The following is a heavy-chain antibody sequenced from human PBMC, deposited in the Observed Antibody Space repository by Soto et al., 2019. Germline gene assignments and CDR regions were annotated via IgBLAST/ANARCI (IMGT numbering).Heavy chain of an antibody. V-gene: IGHV1-46*01. CDR2: INPSGGST. CDR3: ARVTFGATYDSSGYPIDY. CDR1: GYTFTSYY. J-gene: IGHJ4*02. Sequence: ASVKVSCKASGYTFTSYYMHWVRQAPGQGLEWMGIINPSGGSTSYAQKFQGRVTMTRDTSTSTVYMELSSLRSEDTAVYYCARVTFGATYDSSGYPIDYWGQGTLVTVSS. D-gene: IGHD3-22*01.